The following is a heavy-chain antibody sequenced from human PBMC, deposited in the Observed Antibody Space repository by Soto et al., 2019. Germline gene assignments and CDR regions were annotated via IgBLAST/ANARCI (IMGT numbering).Heavy chain of an antibody. V-gene: IGHV3-21*01. CDR3: ARGEGYDISTRYYPSDY. CDR1: GFTFSSHS. J-gene: IGHJ4*02. D-gene: IGHD3-9*01. Sequence: PGGSLRLSCAASGFTFSSHSMNWVRQAPGRGLEWVSFISSSSNYIYYADSVKGRFTISRDNAKNSLYLQMNSLRAEDTAVYYCARGEGYDISTRYYPSDYWGQGTLVTVSS. CDR2: ISSSSNYI.